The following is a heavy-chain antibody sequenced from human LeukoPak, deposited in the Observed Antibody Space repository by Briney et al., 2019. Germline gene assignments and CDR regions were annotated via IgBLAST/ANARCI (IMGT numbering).Heavy chain of an antibody. Sequence: SETLSLTCTVSGDSISRSTYYWAWIRQPPGKGLEWIGSVYYGQSPYFNPSLESRATISVGTSKNHFSLKMSSVTAADTAVYYCARSSGTGTFSYWGQGTLVTVSS. CDR2: VYYGQSP. CDR3: ARSSGTGTFSY. J-gene: IGHJ4*02. D-gene: IGHD6-25*01. V-gene: IGHV4-39*02. CDR1: GDSISRSTYY.